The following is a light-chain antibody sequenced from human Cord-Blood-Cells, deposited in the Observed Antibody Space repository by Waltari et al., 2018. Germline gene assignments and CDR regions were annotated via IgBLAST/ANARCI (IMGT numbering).Light chain of an antibody. CDR3: QQYDSSPT. CDR2: GAS. CDR1: QSVSSSY. V-gene: IGKV3-20*01. Sequence: EIVLTQSPGTLSLSPGARATLSCRASQSVSSSYLAWYQQKPGQAPRLLIYGASSRATGIPDRFSGSGSGTDFTLTISRLEPEDFAVYYCQQYDSSPTFGGGTKVEIK. J-gene: IGKJ4*01.